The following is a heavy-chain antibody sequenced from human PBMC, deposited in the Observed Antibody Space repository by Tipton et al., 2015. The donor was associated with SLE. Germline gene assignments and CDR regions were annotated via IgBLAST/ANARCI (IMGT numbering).Heavy chain of an antibody. CDR3: ARETYYYDSSGYYDY. D-gene: IGHD3-22*01. CDR2: IRSSGETT. CDR1: GFTFSSYR. Sequence: SLRLSCAASGFTFSSYRMNWVRQAPGKGLEWVSSIRSSGETTYYADSVKGRFTISRDNSKNTVYLQMNSLRAEDTAVYYCARETYYYDSSGYYDYWGQGTLVTVSS. V-gene: IGHV3-23*01. J-gene: IGHJ4*02.